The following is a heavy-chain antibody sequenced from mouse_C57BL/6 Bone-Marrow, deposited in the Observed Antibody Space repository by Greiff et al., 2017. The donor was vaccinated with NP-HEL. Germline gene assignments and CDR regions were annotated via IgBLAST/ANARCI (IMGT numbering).Heavy chain of an antibody. D-gene: IGHD2-4*01. J-gene: IGHJ4*01. V-gene: IGHV1-76*01. CDR1: GYTFTDYY. Sequence: VQLQQSGAELVRPGASVKLSCKASGYTFTDYYINWVKQRPGQGLEWIARIYPGSGNTYYNEKFKGKATLTAEKSSSTAYMQLSSLTSEDSAVYFCARDDYGYYAMDYWGQGTSVTVSS. CDR3: ARDDYGYYAMDY. CDR2: IYPGSGNT.